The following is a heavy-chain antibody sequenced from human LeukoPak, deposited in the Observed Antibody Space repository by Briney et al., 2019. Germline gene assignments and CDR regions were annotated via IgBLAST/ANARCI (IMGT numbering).Heavy chain of an antibody. CDR2: INPNSGGT. V-gene: IGHV1-2*02. CDR1: GYTFTGYY. D-gene: IGHD3-22*01. CDR3: ARDLYYYDSSELQNDY. Sequence: ASVKVSCKASGYTFTGYYMHWVRQAPGQGLEWMGWINPNSGGTNYAQKFQGRVTMTRDTSISTAYMELSRLRSDDTAVYYCARDLYYYDSSELQNDYWGQGTLVTVSS. J-gene: IGHJ4*02.